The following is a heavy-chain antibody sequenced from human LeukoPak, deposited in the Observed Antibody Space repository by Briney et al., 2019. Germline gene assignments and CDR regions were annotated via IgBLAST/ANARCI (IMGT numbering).Heavy chain of an antibody. CDR2: ISGSGGST. Sequence: PGGSLRLSCAASGPTFSSYAMSWVRQAPGKGLEWVSAISGSGGSTYYADSVKGRFTISRDNSKNTLYLQMNSLRAEDTAVYYCAKERYYYDSSGYYPYFDYWGQGTLVTVSS. CDR3: AKERYYYDSSGYYPYFDY. D-gene: IGHD3-22*01. V-gene: IGHV3-23*01. CDR1: GPTFSSYA. J-gene: IGHJ4*02.